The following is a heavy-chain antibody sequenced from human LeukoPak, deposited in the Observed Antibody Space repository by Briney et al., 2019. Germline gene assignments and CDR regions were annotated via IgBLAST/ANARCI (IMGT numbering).Heavy chain of an antibody. D-gene: IGHD6-13*01. J-gene: IGHJ6*03. CDR1: GGTFSSYA. V-gene: IGHV1-69*05. Sequence: ASVKVSCKASGGTFSSYAISWVRQAPGQGLEWMGGIIPIFGTANYAQKFQGRVTITTDESTSTAYMELSSLRSEDTAVYYCARGIAAAGGYYYYYYMAVWGKGTTVTVSS. CDR2: IIPIFGTA. CDR3: ARGIAAAGGYYYYYYMAV.